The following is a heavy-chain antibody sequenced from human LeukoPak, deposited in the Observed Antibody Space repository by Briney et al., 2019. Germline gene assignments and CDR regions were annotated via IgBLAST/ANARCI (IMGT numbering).Heavy chain of an antibody. D-gene: IGHD4-17*01. V-gene: IGHV1-2*06. CDR2: INPNSGGT. CDR1: GGTFSSYA. J-gene: IGHJ4*02. Sequence: ASVKVSCKASGGTFSSYAISWVRQAPGQGLEWMRRINPNSGGTNYAQKFQGRVTMTRDTSISTAYMELSRLRSDDTAVYYCARGQPLTTVTTLRHNYWGQGTLVTVSS. CDR3: ARGQPLTTVTTLRHNY.